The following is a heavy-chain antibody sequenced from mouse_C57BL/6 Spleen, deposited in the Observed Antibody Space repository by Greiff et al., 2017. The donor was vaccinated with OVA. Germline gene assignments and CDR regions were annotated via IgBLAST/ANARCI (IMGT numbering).Heavy chain of an antibody. J-gene: IGHJ1*03. CDR2: ISSGSSTI. Sequence: EVQVVESGGGLVKPGGSLKLSCAASGFTFSDYGMHWVRQAPEKGLEWVAYISSGSSTIYYADTVKGRFTISRDNAKNTLFLQMTSLRSEDTAMYYCARGEYSYVWYFEVWGTGTTVTVSS. CDR1: GFTFSDYG. CDR3: ARGEYSYVWYFEV. V-gene: IGHV5-17*01. D-gene: IGHD2-12*01.